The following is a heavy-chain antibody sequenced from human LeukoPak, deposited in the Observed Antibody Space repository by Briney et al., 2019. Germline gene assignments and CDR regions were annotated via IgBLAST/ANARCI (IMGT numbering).Heavy chain of an antibody. CDR3: ARDPAYCGGDCYSLGYFDY. CDR2: INHSGST. D-gene: IGHD2-21*02. J-gene: IGHJ4*02. V-gene: IGHV4-34*01. Sequence: SETLSLTCAVYGGSFSGYYWSWIRQPPGKGLEWIGEINHSGSTNYNPSLKSRVTISVDTSKNQFSLRLSAVTAADTAVYYCARDPAYCGGDCYSLGYFDYWGQGTLVTVSS. CDR1: GGSFSGYY.